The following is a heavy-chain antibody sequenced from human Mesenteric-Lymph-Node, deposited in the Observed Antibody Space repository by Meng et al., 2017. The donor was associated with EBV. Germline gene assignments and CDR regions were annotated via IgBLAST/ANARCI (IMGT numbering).Heavy chain of an antibody. Sequence: QVQLVQSGAEVKKPGASVKVSCKASGYRFPTYDINWVRQAPGQGLEWMGWMNPNSGKTGYARKFQGRVTMTRDISISTAYMELSSLTSDDTATYYCAQNGERGHHWGQGTLVTVSS. CDR2: MNPNSGKT. CDR3: AQNGERGHH. J-gene: IGHJ4*02. D-gene: IGHD1-1*01. CDR1: GYRFPTYD. V-gene: IGHV1-8*01.